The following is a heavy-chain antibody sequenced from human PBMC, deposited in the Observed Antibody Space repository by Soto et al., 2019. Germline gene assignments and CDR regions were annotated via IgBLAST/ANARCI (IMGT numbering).Heavy chain of an antibody. V-gene: IGHV3-30*18. CDR3: EKDRALCSGGSCYPGLFDF. CDR2: ISYDGSDK. D-gene: IGHD2-15*01. CDR1: GFTFGSYA. J-gene: IGHJ4*02. Sequence: GGSLRLSCVASGFTFGSYAMHWVRQAPGKGLEWVASISYDGSDKYDADSVKGRFTISRDNSKNTLYLQMNSLRPEDTALYFCEKDRALCSGGSCYPGLFDFWGQGTLVTVSS.